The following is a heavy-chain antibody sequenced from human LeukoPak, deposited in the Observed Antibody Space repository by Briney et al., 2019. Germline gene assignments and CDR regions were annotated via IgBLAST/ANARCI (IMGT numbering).Heavy chain of an antibody. CDR3: ARQYSSGWPFDY. CDR1: GGSFSGYY. Sequence: SETLSLTCAVYGGSFSGYYWSWIRQPPGKGLEWIGEINHSGSTNYNPSLKSRVTISVDTSKNQFSLKLSSVTAADTAVYYCARQYSSGWPFDYWGQGTLVTVSS. V-gene: IGHV4-34*01. D-gene: IGHD6-19*01. CDR2: INHSGST. J-gene: IGHJ4*02.